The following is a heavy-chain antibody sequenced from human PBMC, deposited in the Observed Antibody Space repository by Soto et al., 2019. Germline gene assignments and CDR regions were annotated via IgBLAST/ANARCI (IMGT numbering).Heavy chain of an antibody. D-gene: IGHD3-10*01. J-gene: IGHJ4*02. V-gene: IGHV4-61*08. CDR3: ARAGSYRYFDY. CDR1: GGSVSSGGYY. CDR2: IYYSGNT. Sequence: QVQLQESGPGLVKPSETLSLTCSVSGGSVSSGGYYWSWIRQPPGKGLEWIGCIYYSGNTDYNPSLKSRVTMSLDKSKNQFSLKLNSVTAADTAVYFCARAGSYRYFDYWGQGTLVTVSS.